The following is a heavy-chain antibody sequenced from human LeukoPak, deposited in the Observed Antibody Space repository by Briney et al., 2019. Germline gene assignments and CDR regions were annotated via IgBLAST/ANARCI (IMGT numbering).Heavy chain of an antibody. D-gene: IGHD2-15*01. CDR1: GGTFSSYA. J-gene: IGHJ4*02. Sequence: ASVKVSCKASGGTFSSYAISWVRQAPGQGLEWMGWMNPNSGNTGYAQKFQGRVTMTRNTSISTAYMELSSLRSEDTAVYYCARAAKKSPYIYWGQGTLVTVSS. CDR3: ARAAKKSPYIY. V-gene: IGHV1-8*02. CDR2: MNPNSGNT.